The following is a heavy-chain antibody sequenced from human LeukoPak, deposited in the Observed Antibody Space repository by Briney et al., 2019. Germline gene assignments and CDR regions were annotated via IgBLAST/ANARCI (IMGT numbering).Heavy chain of an antibody. V-gene: IGHV4-38-2*02. CDR1: GYSISSGYY. D-gene: IGHD6-19*01. Sequence: PSETLSLTCTVSGYSISSGYYWGWIRQPPGKGLEWIGSIYHSGSTYYNPSLKSRVTISVDTSKNQFSLKLSSVTAADTAVYYCARLGSGWSNDYWGQGTLVTVSS. J-gene: IGHJ4*02. CDR2: IYHSGST. CDR3: ARLGSGWSNDY.